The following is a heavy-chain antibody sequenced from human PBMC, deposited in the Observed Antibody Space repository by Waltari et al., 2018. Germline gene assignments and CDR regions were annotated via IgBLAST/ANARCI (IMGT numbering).Heavy chain of an antibody. V-gene: IGHV1-8*01. D-gene: IGHD3-3*01. CDR1: GYTFTNYD. CDR3: ARGIRRTVFWFDP. CDR2: MNPNSGNT. J-gene: IGHJ5*02. Sequence: QVQLVQSGAEVKKPGASVKVSCEASGYTFTNYDINWVRQATGQGLEWMGWMNPNSGNTGYAQKFKGRVTMTRNTAISTAYMELSSLRSEDTAVYYCARGIRRTVFWFDPWGQGTLVTVSS.